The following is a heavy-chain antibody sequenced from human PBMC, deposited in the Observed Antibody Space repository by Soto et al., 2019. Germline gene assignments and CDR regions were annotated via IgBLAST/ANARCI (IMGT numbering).Heavy chain of an antibody. Sequence: GGSLRLSCTASGFNTRFYSMSWVRQTPGKGLEWVAALSRSGGATYYADSVRGRFTISRDASKDTLFLQMSNLRAEDTALYYCSKGEMSTIRNSLDPWGQGTLVTVYS. D-gene: IGHD1-7*01. CDR2: LSRSGGAT. J-gene: IGHJ5*02. V-gene: IGHV3-23*01. CDR3: SKGEMSTIRNSLDP. CDR1: GFNTRFYS.